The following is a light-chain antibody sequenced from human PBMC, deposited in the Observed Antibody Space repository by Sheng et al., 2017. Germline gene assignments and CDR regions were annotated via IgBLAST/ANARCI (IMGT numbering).Light chain of an antibody. CDR2: QDS. J-gene: IGLJ2*01. Sequence: SYEVTQPPSVSVSPGQTASITCSGDKLGDKYVCWYQQKPGQSPVVVIYQDSKRPSGIPERFSGSNSGNTATLTISGTQAMDEADYYCQAWDSSTVVFGGGTKLTVL. CDR3: QAWDSSTVV. CDR1: KLGDKY. V-gene: IGLV3-1*01.